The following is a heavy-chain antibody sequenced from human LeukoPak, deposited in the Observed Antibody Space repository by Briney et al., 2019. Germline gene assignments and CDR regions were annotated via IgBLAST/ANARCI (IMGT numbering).Heavy chain of an antibody. CDR1: GFTFSSYT. J-gene: IGHJ4*02. V-gene: IGHV3-21*01. CDR3: ARDFQKMGASIWNYVDY. D-gene: IGHD4/OR15-4a*01. CDR2: ISGSGDYI. Sequence: PGGSLRLSCAASGFTFSSYTLNWVRQAPGKGLEWVSSISGSGDYIHYADSVKGRFTISRDNAKNSLYLQMSSLRAEDTAVYYCARDFQKMGASIWNYVDYWGQGILVTVSS.